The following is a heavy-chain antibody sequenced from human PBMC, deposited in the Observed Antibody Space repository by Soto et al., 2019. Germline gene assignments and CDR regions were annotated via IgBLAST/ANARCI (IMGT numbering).Heavy chain of an antibody. CDR3: AKDLRITGTRIYYYYYGMDV. CDR2: ISGSGGST. D-gene: IGHD1-20*01. Sequence: GGSLRLSCAASGFTFSSYAMSWVRQAPGKGLEWVSAISGSGGSTYYADSVKGRFTISRDNSKNTLYLQMNSLRAEDTAVYYCAKDLRITGTRIYYYYYGMDVWGQGTMVTVSS. CDR1: GFTFSSYA. V-gene: IGHV3-23*01. J-gene: IGHJ6*02.